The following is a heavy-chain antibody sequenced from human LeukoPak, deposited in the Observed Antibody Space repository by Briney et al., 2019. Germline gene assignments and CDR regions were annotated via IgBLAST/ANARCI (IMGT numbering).Heavy chain of an antibody. Sequence: ASVKVSCKASGYTFFSYGFSWVRQAPGQRLEWMGWINAGNGNTKYSQKFQGRVTITRDTSASTAYMELSSLRSEDTAVYYCARDLRWLQSALSYWGQGTLVTVSS. CDR2: INAGNGNT. CDR3: ARDLRWLQSALSY. D-gene: IGHD5-24*01. J-gene: IGHJ4*02. V-gene: IGHV1-3*01. CDR1: GYTFFSYG.